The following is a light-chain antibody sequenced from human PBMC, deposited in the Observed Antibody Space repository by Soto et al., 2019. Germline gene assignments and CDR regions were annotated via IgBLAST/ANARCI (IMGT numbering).Light chain of an antibody. J-gene: IGKJ4*01. Sequence: DIQMTQSPSSLSASVVDSVTITCRASQGINKFLAWFQQKPGTAPKSLISTASRLQSGVPSRFSGSGSGTHFTHTIINLPPEDFATYYCQQYESFPLTFGGGTRVEIK. CDR2: TAS. CDR3: QQYESFPLT. V-gene: IGKV1-16*01. CDR1: QGINKF.